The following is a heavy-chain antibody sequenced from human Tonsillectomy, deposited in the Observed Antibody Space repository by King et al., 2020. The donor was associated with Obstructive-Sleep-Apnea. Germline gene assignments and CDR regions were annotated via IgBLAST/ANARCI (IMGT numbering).Heavy chain of an antibody. CDR3: AQGRSLTYYFDY. V-gene: IGHV2-5*02. CDR2: IYWDDDK. J-gene: IGHJ4*02. CDR1: GFSLSTSGVG. Sequence: ITLKESGPTLVKPTQTLTLTCTFSGFSLSTSGVGVGGIRQPPGKALEWLALIYWDDDKRYSPSLKSRLTITKDTSKNQVDLTMTNMDPVDTATYYCAQGRSLTYYFDYWGQGTLVTVSS.